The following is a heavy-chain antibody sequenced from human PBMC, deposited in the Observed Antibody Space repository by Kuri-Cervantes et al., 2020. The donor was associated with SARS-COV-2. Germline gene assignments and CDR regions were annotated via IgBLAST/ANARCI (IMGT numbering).Heavy chain of an antibody. Sequence: ASVKVSCKASGYTFTSYGISWVRQAPGQGLEWMGWISAYNGNTNYAQKLQGRVTMTTDTSTSTVYMELSSLRSGDTAVYYCARDGDYSNYGMYYFDYWGQGTLVTVSS. CDR3: ARDGDYSNYGMYYFDY. CDR2: ISAYNGNT. J-gene: IGHJ4*02. D-gene: IGHD4-11*01. V-gene: IGHV1-18*01. CDR1: GYTFTSYG.